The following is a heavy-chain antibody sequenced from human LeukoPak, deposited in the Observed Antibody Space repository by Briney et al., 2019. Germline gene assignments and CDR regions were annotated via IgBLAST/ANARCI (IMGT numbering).Heavy chain of an antibody. J-gene: IGHJ6*03. V-gene: IGHV4-38-2*02. CDR1: GYSISSGYY. D-gene: IGHD6-13*01. Sequence: KPSETLSLTCTVSGYSISSGYYWGWIRQPPGKGLEWIGSIYHSGSTYYNPSLKSRVTISVDTSKNQFSLKLSSVTAADTAVYYCARGLGSTWTRYYYMDVWGKGITVTVSS. CDR3: ARGLGSTWTRYYYMDV. CDR2: IYHSGST.